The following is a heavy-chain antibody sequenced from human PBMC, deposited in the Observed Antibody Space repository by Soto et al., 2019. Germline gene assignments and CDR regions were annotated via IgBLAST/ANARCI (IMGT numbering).Heavy chain of an antibody. CDR2: INPSGGST. Sequence: GASVKVSCKASGYTFTSYYMHWVRQAPGKGLEWTGIINPSGGSTSYAQKFQGRVTMTRDTSTSTVYMELSSLRSEDTAVYYCARDGEYVITGPPTDYGMDVWGQGTTVTVSS. V-gene: IGHV1-46*01. CDR1: GYTFTSYY. CDR3: ARDGEYVITGPPTDYGMDV. D-gene: IGHD2-8*01. J-gene: IGHJ6*02.